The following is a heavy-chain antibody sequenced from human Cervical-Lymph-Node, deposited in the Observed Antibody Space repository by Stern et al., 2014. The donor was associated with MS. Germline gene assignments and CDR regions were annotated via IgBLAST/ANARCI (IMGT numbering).Heavy chain of an antibody. CDR3: AAVSTWGP. J-gene: IGHJ4*02. Sequence: QLVESGPEMKKPGTSVNVSCKASGFTFTSSTVQWVRQARGQRLEWIGWIVVGTGKANYAQKFQGRVTISRDLSTDTAYMELSSPRSDDTAIYYCAAVSTWGPWGQGTPVTVSS. CDR2: IVVGTGKA. V-gene: IGHV1-58*03. D-gene: IGHD3-16*01. CDR1: GFTFTSST.